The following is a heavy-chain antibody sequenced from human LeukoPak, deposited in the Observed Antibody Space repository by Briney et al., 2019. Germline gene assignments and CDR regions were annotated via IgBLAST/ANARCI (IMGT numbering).Heavy chain of an antibody. J-gene: IGHJ4*02. V-gene: IGHV3-23*01. CDR1: GFTFSSYA. CDR3: AKDEYSSGYIRGFDY. CDR2: ISGSGGST. Sequence: GGFLRLSCAASGFTFSSYAMSWVRQAPGKGLEWVSGISGSGGSTYYADSVKGRFTISRDNSKNTLSLQMNSLRAEDTAVYYCAKDEYSSGYIRGFDYWGRGTLVTVSS. D-gene: IGHD5-18*01.